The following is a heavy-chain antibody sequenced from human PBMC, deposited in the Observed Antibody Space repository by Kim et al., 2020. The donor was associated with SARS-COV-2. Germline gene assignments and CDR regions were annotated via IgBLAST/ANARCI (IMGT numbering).Heavy chain of an antibody. CDR3: ARGLGRSDY. CDR2: MNPNSGNT. CDR1: GYNFKSHD. V-gene: IGHV1-8*01. J-gene: IGHJ4*02. Sequence: ASVKVSCKASGYNFKSHDINWVRQATGQGLEWMGWMNPNSGNTGYAQKFQDRVTMTRDTSIDTAYMELSSLEFGDTAVYYCARGLGRSDYWGQGTLVTVSS. D-gene: IGHD3-16*01.